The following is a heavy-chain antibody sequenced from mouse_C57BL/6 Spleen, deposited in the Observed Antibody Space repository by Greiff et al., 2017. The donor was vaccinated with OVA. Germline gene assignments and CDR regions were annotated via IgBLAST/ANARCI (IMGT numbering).Heavy chain of an antibody. Sequence: VQLQQSGPELVKPGASVKIPCKASGYTFTDYNMDWVKQSHGKSLEWIGDINPNNGGTIYNQKFKGKATLTVDKSSSTAYMELRSLTSEDTAVYYCARKGGGGYFDVWGTGTTVTVSS. CDR3: ARKGGGGYFDV. V-gene: IGHV1-18*01. CDR2: INPNNGGT. CDR1: GYTFTDYN. J-gene: IGHJ1*03.